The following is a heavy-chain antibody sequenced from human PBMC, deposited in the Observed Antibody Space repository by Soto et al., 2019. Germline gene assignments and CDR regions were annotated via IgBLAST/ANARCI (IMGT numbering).Heavy chain of an antibody. J-gene: IGHJ1*01. CDR1: GYTLTELS. CDR3: ATAHFWSGYYTRSDFQH. CDR2: FDPEDGET. Sequence: ASVKVSCKVSGYTLTELSMHWVRQAPGKRLEWMGGFDPEDGETIYAQKFQGRVTMTEDTSTDTAYMELSSLRSEDTAVYYCATAHFWSGYYTRSDFQHWGQGTLVTVSS. D-gene: IGHD3-3*02. V-gene: IGHV1-24*01.